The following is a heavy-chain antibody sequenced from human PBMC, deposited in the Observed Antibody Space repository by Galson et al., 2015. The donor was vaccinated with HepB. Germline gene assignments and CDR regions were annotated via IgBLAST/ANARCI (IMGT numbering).Heavy chain of an antibody. CDR2: FDPDNDKT. Sequence: SVKVSCKVSGYTLTDLSMHWVRQAPGKGLEWMGGFDPDNDKTIYAQKFQGRVTMTEDTSTGTVYMELTSLRSEDTAVYFCAACDVIVVAAHFDYWGQGTLVTVSS. CDR1: GYTLTDLS. CDR3: AACDVIVVAAHFDY. V-gene: IGHV1-24*01. D-gene: IGHD2-2*01. J-gene: IGHJ4*02.